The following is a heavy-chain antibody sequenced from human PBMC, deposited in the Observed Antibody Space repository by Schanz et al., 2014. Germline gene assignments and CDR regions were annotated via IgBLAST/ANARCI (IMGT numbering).Heavy chain of an antibody. V-gene: IGHV1-18*01. D-gene: IGHD6-6*01. J-gene: IGHJ4*02. CDR1: GYTFSDYG. CDR3: ARDQSPYTNSSDVRYFDY. Sequence: QVQLVQSGDEVKKPGASVKVSCKTSGYTFSDYGITWVRQAPGQGLEWVGWISPYTGNTHYFVKMEGRVTMTTDTSTSTAYMELRSLRSDDTAMYYCARDQSPYTNSSDVRYFDYWGQGTLVTVSS. CDR2: ISPYTGNT.